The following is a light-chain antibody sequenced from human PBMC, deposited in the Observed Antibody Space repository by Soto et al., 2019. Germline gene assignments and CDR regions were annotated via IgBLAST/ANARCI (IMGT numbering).Light chain of an antibody. Sequence: EIVMTQSPATLSVSPGERATLSCRASQSVSSTLAWYQQKPGQAPRLLIYGASTRATGFPARFSGSGSGTEFTLTISSLQSEDFAVYYCQQYNDWPWTFGQGTKVEIK. CDR1: QSVSST. V-gene: IGKV3-15*01. J-gene: IGKJ1*01. CDR3: QQYNDWPWT. CDR2: GAS.